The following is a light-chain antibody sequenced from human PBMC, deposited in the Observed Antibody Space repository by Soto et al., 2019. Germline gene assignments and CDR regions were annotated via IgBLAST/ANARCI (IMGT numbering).Light chain of an antibody. J-gene: IGLJ2*01. Sequence: QSALTQPASVSGSPGQSITISCTGTSSDVGGYNYASWYQQHPGKAPKLMIYDVSNRPSGVSNRFSGSKSGNTASLTISGLQAEDEADYYCSSYTSSSTDVVFGGGTKLTVL. CDR1: SSDVGGYNY. V-gene: IGLV2-14*01. CDR2: DVS. CDR3: SSYTSSSTDVV.